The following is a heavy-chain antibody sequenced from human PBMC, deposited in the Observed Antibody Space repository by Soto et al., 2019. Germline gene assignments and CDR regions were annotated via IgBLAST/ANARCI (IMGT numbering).Heavy chain of an antibody. D-gene: IGHD3-22*01. CDR1: GDSISNSRFY. J-gene: IGHJ5*02. CDR3: ARDFFDSCDYTTNWFDP. V-gene: IGHV4-39*01. CDR2: IYHTGNA. Sequence: PSETLSLTCSVSGDSISNSRFYWAWILHPPGEGLEWIGSIYHTGNAYYNPSLKSRVTISVDTSKNQFSLKLTSVTAADAALYYCARDFFDSCDYTTNWFDPWGQGTLVTVSS.